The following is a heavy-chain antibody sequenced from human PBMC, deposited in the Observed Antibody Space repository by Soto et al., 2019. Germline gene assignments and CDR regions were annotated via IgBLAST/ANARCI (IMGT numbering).Heavy chain of an antibody. CDR2: GST. J-gene: IGHJ4*02. CDR3: ARVSTSASGSYYTLDY. Sequence: PSETLSLTCTVPGDSISSHYWSWIRQPPGKGLEWIGFGSTKYNPSLKSRIRISVDTSKNQFSLNLTSATAADTAVYYCARVSTSASGSYYTLDYWGQGTLVTRLL. D-gene: IGHD3-10*01. V-gene: IGHV4-59*11. CDR1: GDSISSHY.